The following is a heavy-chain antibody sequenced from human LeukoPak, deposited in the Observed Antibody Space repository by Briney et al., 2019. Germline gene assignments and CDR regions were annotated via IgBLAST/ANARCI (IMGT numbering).Heavy chain of an antibody. V-gene: IGHV3-7*01. D-gene: IGHD5-12*01. J-gene: IGHJ4*02. CDR1: GFTFSTYS. Sequence: PGGSLRLSCATSGFTFSTYSMSWVRQAPGKGLEWVANINQDGSEKYYVDSVKGRFTISRDNAKNSLYLQMNSLRAEDTAVYYCARDRSGYSGYDFFDYWGQGALVTVSS. CDR3: ARDRSGYSGYDFFDY. CDR2: INQDGSEK.